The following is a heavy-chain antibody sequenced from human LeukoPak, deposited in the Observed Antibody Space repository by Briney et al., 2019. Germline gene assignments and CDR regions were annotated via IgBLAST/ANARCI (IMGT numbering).Heavy chain of an antibody. CDR1: GGTFSSYA. D-gene: IGHD3-22*01. Sequence: ASVKVSCKASGGTFSSYAISWVRQAPGQGLEWMGGIIPIFGTANYAQKFQGRVTITADESTSTAYMELSSPRSEDTAVYYCARGQGPYYDSSGYQYWGQGTLVTVSS. V-gene: IGHV1-69*13. CDR2: IIPIFGTA. J-gene: IGHJ4*02. CDR3: ARGQGPYYDSSGYQY.